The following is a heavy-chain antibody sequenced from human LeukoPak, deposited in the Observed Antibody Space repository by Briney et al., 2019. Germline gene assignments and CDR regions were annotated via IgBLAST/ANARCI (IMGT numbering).Heavy chain of an antibody. CDR1: GFTFSSYA. Sequence: GGSLRLSCAASGFTFSSYAMHWVRQAPGKGPEWVAVISYDGSNKYYADSVKGRFTISRDNSKNTLYLQMNSLRAEDTAVYYCARDLNLYSSTWCQHWGQGTLVTVSS. CDR3: ARDLNLYSSTWCQH. V-gene: IGHV3-30-3*01. CDR2: ISYDGSNK. J-gene: IGHJ1*01. D-gene: IGHD6-13*01.